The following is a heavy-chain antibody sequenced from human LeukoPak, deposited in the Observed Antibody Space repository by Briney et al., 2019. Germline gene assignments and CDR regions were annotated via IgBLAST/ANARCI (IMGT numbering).Heavy chain of an antibody. CDR3: AKDNVLMKSIDY. Sequence: PGGSLRLSCAASGFTFSSYGMHWVRQAPGKGLEWVTFIRYDGSFKNYADSVKGRFTISRDNSKNTLYVQMNSLRAEDTAVYYCAKDNVLMKSIDYWGQGTLVTVSS. J-gene: IGHJ4*02. V-gene: IGHV3-30*02. CDR2: IRYDGSFK. D-gene: IGHD2-8*01. CDR1: GFTFSSYG.